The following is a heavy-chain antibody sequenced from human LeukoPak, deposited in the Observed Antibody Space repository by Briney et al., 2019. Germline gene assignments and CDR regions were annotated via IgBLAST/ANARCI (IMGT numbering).Heavy chain of an antibody. Sequence: SETLSLTCTVSGGSISSYYWSWLRQPRGKGLEWIGYIYYSGSTNYNPSLKSRVTISVDTSKNQFSLKLSSVPAADTAGYYCARDQGGTVDYGGQGTLVTVSS. CDR3: ARDQGGTVDY. CDR1: GGSISSYY. CDR2: IYYSGST. J-gene: IGHJ4*02. D-gene: IGHD3-16*01. V-gene: IGHV4-59*01.